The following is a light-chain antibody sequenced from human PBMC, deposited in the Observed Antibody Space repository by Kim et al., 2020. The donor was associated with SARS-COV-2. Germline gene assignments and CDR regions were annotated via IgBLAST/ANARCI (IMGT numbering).Light chain of an antibody. V-gene: IGKV1-5*03. CDR2: KAS. CDR1: QRISNW. J-gene: IGKJ1*01. CDR3: QQYDNYPWT. Sequence: ASVGDRVTITCRASQRISNWLAWYQQKPGKAPKLLISKASSLESGVPSRFSGSQSGTEFTLTISSLQPDDFANYYCQQYDNYPWTFGQGTKVDIK.